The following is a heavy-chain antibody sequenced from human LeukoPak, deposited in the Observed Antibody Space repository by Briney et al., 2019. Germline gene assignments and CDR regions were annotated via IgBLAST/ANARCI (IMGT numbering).Heavy chain of an antibody. D-gene: IGHD6-13*01. V-gene: IGHV3-23*01. CDR3: AKDRSSSWQPWVY. Sequence: GGSLRLSCAATGFTFSSYSMNWVRQAPGKGLEWVSSISSSGGSTYYADSVKGRFTISRDNSKNTLYLQMNSLRAEDTAVYYCAKDRSSSWQPWVYWGQGTLVTVSS. CDR1: GFTFSSYS. CDR2: ISSSGGST. J-gene: IGHJ4*02.